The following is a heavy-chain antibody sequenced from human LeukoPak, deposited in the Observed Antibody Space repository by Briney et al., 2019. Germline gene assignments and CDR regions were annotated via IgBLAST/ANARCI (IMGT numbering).Heavy chain of an antibody. J-gene: IGHJ4*02. CDR2: INHSGST. Sequence: SETLSLTCAVYGGSFSGYYWSWIRQPPGKGLEWIGEINHSGSTNYNPSLKSRVTISVDTSKNQFSLKLSSVTAADTAVYYCARGGWNKFDYWGQGTPVTVSS. CDR3: ARGGWNKFDY. V-gene: IGHV4-34*01. D-gene: IGHD1-1*01. CDR1: GGSFSGYY.